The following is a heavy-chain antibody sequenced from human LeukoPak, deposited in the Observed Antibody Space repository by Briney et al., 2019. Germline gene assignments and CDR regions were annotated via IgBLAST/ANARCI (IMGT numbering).Heavy chain of an antibody. Sequence: PGGSLRLSCAASGFTFSSYEMNWVRQAPGKGLEWVSSISSSSSYIYYADSVKGRFTISRDNAKNSLYLQMNSLRAEDTAVYYCARGSRAVAAPWDYWGQGTLVTVSS. D-gene: IGHD6-19*01. V-gene: IGHV3-21*01. CDR3: ARGSRAVAAPWDY. CDR1: GFTFSSYE. CDR2: ISSSSSYI. J-gene: IGHJ4*02.